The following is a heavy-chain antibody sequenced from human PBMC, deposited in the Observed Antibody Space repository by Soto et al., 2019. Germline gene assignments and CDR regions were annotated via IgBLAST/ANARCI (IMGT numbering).Heavy chain of an antibody. V-gene: IGHV4-4*02. CDR1: SGSLSSSNW. Sequence: SETLSPTCPVSSGSLSSSNWWSWVRQPPGKGLGWIGGIYHSGSTNYNPSLKSRVTISVDKSKNQFSLKLSSVTAADTAVYYCARVLSGIYCSSTSCYAGNRNWFDPWGQGTLVTVSS. CDR3: ARVLSGIYCSSTSCYAGNRNWFDP. J-gene: IGHJ5*02. CDR2: IYHSGST. D-gene: IGHD2-2*01.